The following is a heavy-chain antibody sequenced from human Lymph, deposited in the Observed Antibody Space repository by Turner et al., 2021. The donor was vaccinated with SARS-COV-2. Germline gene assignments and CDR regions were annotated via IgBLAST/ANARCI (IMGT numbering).Heavy chain of an antibody. CDR1: GYTLTELS. V-gene: IGHV1-24*01. Sequence: QVQLVQSGAEVKKPGASVKVSCKVSGYTLTELSIHWVRQAPGKGLEWMGGFDPEDGEPIYAQKFQGRVTMTEDTSTDTAYMELSSLRSEDTAVYYCATLKSNWKILTGRYYFDFWGQGTLVTVSS. D-gene: IGHD1-1*01. J-gene: IGHJ4*02. CDR3: ATLKSNWKILTGRYYFDF. CDR2: FDPEDGEP.